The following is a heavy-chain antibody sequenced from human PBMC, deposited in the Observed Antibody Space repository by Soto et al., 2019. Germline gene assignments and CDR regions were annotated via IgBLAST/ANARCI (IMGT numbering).Heavy chain of an antibody. Sequence: QVQLAESGGGVVQPGGSLRLSCTASGFLFSNYAMKWVRQAPGKGLEWVAVISYDGKNKYYRDYVEGRFTISRDSSKNTVYLEMSSLSPEDKAVYYCGKDGIGSGSGTYHFDDGGQGTLVTVSS. J-gene: IGHJ4*02. D-gene: IGHD3-10*01. CDR2: ISYDGKNK. V-gene: IGHV3-30*18. CDR3: GKDGIGSGSGTYHFDD. CDR1: GFLFSNYA.